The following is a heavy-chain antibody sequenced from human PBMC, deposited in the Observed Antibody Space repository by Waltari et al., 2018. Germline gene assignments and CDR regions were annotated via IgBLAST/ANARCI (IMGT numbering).Heavy chain of an antibody. V-gene: IGHV4-34*01. CDR3: ARGHFTYYYDSSGYYYLY. J-gene: IGHJ4*02. Sequence: QVQLQQWGAGLLKPSETLSLTCAVYGGSFSGYYWSWIRQPPGKGLEWIGESNHSGSTNYNPSLKSRVTISVDTSKNQFSLKLSSVIAADTAVYYCARGHFTYYYDSSGYYYLYWGQGTLVTVSS. CDR1: GGSFSGYY. CDR2: SNHSGST. D-gene: IGHD3-22*01.